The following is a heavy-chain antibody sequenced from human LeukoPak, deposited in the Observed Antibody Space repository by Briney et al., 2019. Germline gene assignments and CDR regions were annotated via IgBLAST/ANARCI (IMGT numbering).Heavy chain of an antibody. CDR1: GGSISSGGYY. Sequence: SETLSLTCTVSGGSISSGGYYWSWIRQHPGKGLEWIGYIYYSGSTYYNPSLKSRVTISVDTSKNQFSLKLSSVTAADTAVYYCARDYSNPMSWYYGMDVWGQGTTVTVSS. J-gene: IGHJ6*02. CDR2: IYYSGST. D-gene: IGHD4-11*01. V-gene: IGHV4-31*03. CDR3: ARDYSNPMSWYYGMDV.